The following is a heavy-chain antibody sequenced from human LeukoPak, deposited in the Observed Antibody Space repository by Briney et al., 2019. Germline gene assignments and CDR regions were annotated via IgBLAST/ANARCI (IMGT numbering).Heavy chain of an antibody. CDR3: ARRVSYGMDV. J-gene: IGHJ6*02. Sequence: GGSLRLSCAASGFTFSSYGMHWVRQAPGKGLECVAVIWYDGSNKYYADSVKGRFTISRDNSKNTLYLQMNSLRAEDTAVYYCARRVSYGMDVWGQGTTVTVSS. CDR1: GFTFSSYG. CDR2: IWYDGSNK. V-gene: IGHV3-33*01.